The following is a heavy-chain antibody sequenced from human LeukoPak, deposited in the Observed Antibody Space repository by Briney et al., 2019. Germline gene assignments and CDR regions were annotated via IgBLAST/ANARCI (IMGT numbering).Heavy chain of an antibody. Sequence: SQTLSLTRAISGDSVSINSAAWNWIRKSPSRGFEWLGRTYYNPKWYNDYAASVKIRITIKPDTSKNQFSLQLNSVTPEDTAVYYCARGPRYNWFDPWGQGTLVTVSS. CDR1: GDSVSINSAA. CDR3: ARGPRYNWFDP. CDR2: TYYNPKWYN. J-gene: IGHJ5*02. V-gene: IGHV6-1*01.